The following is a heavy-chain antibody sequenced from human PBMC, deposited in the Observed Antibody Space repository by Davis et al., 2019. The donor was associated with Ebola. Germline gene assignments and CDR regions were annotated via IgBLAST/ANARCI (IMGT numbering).Heavy chain of an antibody. D-gene: IGHD6-13*01. J-gene: IGHJ6*02. Sequence: GGSLRLSCAASGFTVRSNYMSWVRQAPGKGLEWVSVIYSGGSTYYADSVKGRFTISSDNSKNTLYLQMNSLSAEDTAVYYCASYSSSWYDYYYGMDVWGQGTTVTVSS. CDR3: ASYSSSWYDYYYGMDV. V-gene: IGHV3-66*01. CDR2: IYSGGST. CDR1: GFTVRSNY.